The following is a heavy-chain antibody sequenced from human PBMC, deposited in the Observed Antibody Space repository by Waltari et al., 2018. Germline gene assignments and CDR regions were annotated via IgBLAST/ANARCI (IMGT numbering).Heavy chain of an antibody. Sequence: EVQLVESGGALVQPRGSLSTSCATSGFRFSTYWMHWVRQAPGKGLMWVAHIESDESRTTYAESVKGRFTISRDNAKNTVYMQMNSLRDDDTAVYYCVRDEPGDGLDYWGQGTLVTVSS. V-gene: IGHV3-74*03. CDR1: GFRFSTYW. CDR2: IESDESRT. J-gene: IGHJ4*02. CDR3: VRDEPGDGLDY. D-gene: IGHD7-27*01.